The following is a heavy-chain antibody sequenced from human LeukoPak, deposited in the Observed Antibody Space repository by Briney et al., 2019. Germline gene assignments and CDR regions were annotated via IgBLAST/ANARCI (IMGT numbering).Heavy chain of an antibody. V-gene: IGHV2-5*02. CDR2: IYWDDDK. CDR1: GFSLSTSGVG. Sequence: SGPTLLKPPQTLTLTCTFSGFSLSTSGVGVGWIRQPPGKALEWLALIYWDDDKRYSPSLKSRLTITKDTSKNQVVLTMTNMDPVDTATYYCAHSRVIQLWCIFDYWGQGTLVTVSS. J-gene: IGHJ4*02. CDR3: AHSRVIQLWCIFDY. D-gene: IGHD5-18*01.